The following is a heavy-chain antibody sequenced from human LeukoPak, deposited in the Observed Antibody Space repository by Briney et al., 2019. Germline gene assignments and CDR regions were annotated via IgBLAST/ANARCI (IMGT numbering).Heavy chain of an antibody. J-gene: IGHJ4*02. D-gene: IGHD2-2*01. V-gene: IGHV3-23*01. CDR3: ATPAPGYCSSTSCYYFDY. Sequence: GGSLRLSCAASGFTFSSYAMCWVRQAPGKGLEWVSAISGSGGSTYYADSVKGRFTISRDNSKNTLYLQMNSLRAEDTAVYYCATPAPGYCSSTSCYYFDYWGQGTLVTVSS. CDR2: ISGSGGST. CDR1: GFTFSSYA.